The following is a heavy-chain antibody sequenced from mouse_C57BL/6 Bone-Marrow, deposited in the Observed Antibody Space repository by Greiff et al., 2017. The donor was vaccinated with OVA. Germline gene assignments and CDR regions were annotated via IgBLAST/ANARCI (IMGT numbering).Heavy chain of an antibody. CDR2: IYPGSGNT. CDR3: ARSPYYYGSSRYAMDD. CDR1: GYTFTDYY. J-gene: IGHJ4*01. D-gene: IGHD1-1*01. Sequence: QVQLQQSGPELVKPGASVKISCKASGYTFTDYYINWVKQRPGQGLEWIGWIYPGSGNTKYNEKFKGKATLTVDTSSSTAYMQLSSLTSEDSAVYFCARSPYYYGSSRYAMDDWGQGTSVTVSS. V-gene: IGHV1-84*01.